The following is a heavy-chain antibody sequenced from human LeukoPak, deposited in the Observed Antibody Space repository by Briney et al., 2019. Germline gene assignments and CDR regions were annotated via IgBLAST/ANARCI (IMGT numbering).Heavy chain of an antibody. CDR1: GGSISSYY. CDR2: IYYSGST. CDR3: ARVEEGYGSGRREDYYYYYMDV. J-gene: IGHJ6*03. V-gene: IGHV4-59*01. Sequence: SETLSLTCTVSGGSISSYYWSWIRQPPGKGLEWIGYIYYSGSTNYNPSLKSRVTISVNTSKNQFSLKLSSVTAADTAVYYCARVEEGYGSGRREDYYYYYMDVWGKGTTVTISS. D-gene: IGHD3-10*01.